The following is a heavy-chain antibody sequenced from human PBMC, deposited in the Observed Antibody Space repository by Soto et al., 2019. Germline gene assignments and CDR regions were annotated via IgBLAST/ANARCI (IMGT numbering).Heavy chain of an antibody. CDR2: ISGSGGST. V-gene: IGHV3-23*01. J-gene: IGHJ4*02. CDR1: GFTFSSYA. D-gene: IGHD1-26*01. Sequence: GGSRRLSCAASGFTFSSYAMSWVRQAPGKGLEWVSAISGSGGSTYYADSVKGRFTISRDNSKNTLYLQMNSLRAEDTAVYYCARVGPDHDYFDYWGQGTLVTVSS. CDR3: ARVGPDHDYFDY.